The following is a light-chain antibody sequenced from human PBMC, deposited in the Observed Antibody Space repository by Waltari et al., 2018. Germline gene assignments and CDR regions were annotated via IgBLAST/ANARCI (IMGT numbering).Light chain of an antibody. Sequence: QSALTQPPSASGSPGQSVTISCTGTSSDVGGFNYVSWYQQHPGKAPKLLITDVTKRPSGVPNRFSGSKSGNTASLTVSGLQAEDEADYYCLSHAGSNGYVFGSGTRVTVL. CDR3: LSHAGSNGYV. CDR2: DVT. J-gene: IGLJ1*01. V-gene: IGLV2-8*01. CDR1: SSDVGGFNY.